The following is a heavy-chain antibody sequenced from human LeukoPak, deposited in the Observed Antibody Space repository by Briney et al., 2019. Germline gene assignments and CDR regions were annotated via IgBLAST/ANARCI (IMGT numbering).Heavy chain of an antibody. V-gene: IGHV1-24*01. Sequence: ASVKVSCKASGGTLSSYAISWVRQAPGKGLEWMGGFDPEDGETIYAQKFQGRVTMTEDTSTDTAYMELSSLRSEDTAVYYCATVNGYCSGGSCYSRAFDIWGQGTVVTVSS. J-gene: IGHJ3*02. CDR1: GGTLSSYA. D-gene: IGHD2-15*01. CDR2: FDPEDGET. CDR3: ATVNGYCSGGSCYSRAFDI.